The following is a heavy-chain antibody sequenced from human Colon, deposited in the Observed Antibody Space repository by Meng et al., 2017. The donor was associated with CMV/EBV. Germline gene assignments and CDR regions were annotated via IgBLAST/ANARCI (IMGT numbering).Heavy chain of an antibody. J-gene: IGHJ5*02. V-gene: IGHV4-39*01. Sequence: GSLRLSCTVSGGSISSSSYYWGWIRQPPGKGLEWIGSIYYSGSTYYNPSLKSRVTISVDTSKNQFSLKLSSVTAADTAVYYCARQGGIAARKGWFDPWGQGTLVTVSS. CDR3: ARQGGIAARKGWFDP. CDR1: GGSISSSSYY. CDR2: IYYSGST. D-gene: IGHD6-6*01.